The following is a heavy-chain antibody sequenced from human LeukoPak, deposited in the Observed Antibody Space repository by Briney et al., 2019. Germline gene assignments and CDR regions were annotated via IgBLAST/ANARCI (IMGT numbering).Heavy chain of an antibody. J-gene: IGHJ3*02. CDR2: ISYDGSNK. Sequence: PGGSLRLSCAASGFTFSSYGMHWVRQAPGKGLEWVAVISYDGSNKYYADSVKGRFTISRDNSKNTLYLQMNSLRAEDTAVYYCARGVMNLDAFDIWGQGTMVTVSS. CDR3: ARGVMNLDAFDI. CDR1: GFTFSSYG. D-gene: IGHD1-14*01. V-gene: IGHV3-30*03.